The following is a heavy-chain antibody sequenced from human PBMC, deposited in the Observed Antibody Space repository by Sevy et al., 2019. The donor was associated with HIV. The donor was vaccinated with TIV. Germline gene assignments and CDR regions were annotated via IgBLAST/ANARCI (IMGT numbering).Heavy chain of an antibody. Sequence: GGSLRLSCAASGFTFSSYGMHWVRQAPGKGLEWVAVISYDGSNKYYADSVKGRFTISRENSKNTLYLQMNSLRAEDTAVYYCAKDLRTVLRFLEWSFDYWGQGTLVTVSS. V-gene: IGHV3-30*18. D-gene: IGHD3-3*01. CDR1: GFTFSSYG. CDR2: ISYDGSNK. CDR3: AKDLRTVLRFLEWSFDY. J-gene: IGHJ4*02.